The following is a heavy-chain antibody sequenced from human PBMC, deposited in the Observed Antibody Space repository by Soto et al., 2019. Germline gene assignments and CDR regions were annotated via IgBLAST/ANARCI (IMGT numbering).Heavy chain of an antibody. J-gene: IGHJ6*02. CDR3: AKVTIEVPAPGTAV. CDR2: ISYSGDRT. V-gene: IGHV3-23*01. CDR1: GFTFNNYA. D-gene: IGHD6-13*01. Sequence: VQLLESGGRLVQPGGSLRLSCAASGFTFNNYAMSWVRQAPGKGLEWVSAISYSGDRTFYADSAKGRFTISRDNSKHTLYLEMKSLRAEDTAIYYCAKVTIEVPAPGTAVWGQGTTVTVSS.